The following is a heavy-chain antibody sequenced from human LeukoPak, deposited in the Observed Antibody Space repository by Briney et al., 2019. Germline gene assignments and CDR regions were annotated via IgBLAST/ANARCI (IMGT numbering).Heavy chain of an antibody. V-gene: IGHV1-69*13. CDR3: ARTERWLQSAFDY. Sequence: SVKVSCEASGGTFSSYAISWVRQAPGQGLEWMGGIIPIFGTANYAQKFQGRVTITADESTSTAYMELSSLRSEDTAVYYCARTERWLQSAFDYWGQGTLVTVSS. CDR1: GGTFSSYA. D-gene: IGHD5-24*01. CDR2: IIPIFGTA. J-gene: IGHJ4*02.